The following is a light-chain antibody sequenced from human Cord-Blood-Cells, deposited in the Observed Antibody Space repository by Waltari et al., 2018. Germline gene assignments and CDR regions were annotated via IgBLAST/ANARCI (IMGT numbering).Light chain of an antibody. CDR1: SSDVGGYNY. J-gene: IGLJ2*01. CDR2: DVS. Sequence: ALTQPRSVSGSPGQSVTISCTGTSSDVGGYNYVSWYQQHPGKAPKLMIYDVSKRPSGVPDRFSGSKSGNTASLTISGLQAEDEADYYCCSYTGSYTYVVFGGGTKLTVL. V-gene: IGLV2-11*01. CDR3: CSYTGSYTYVV.